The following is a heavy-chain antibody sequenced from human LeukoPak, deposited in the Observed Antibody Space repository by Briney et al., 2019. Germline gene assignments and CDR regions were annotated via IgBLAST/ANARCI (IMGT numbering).Heavy chain of an antibody. V-gene: IGHV3-30*18. CDR1: GFTFSSYG. D-gene: IGHD6-19*01. J-gene: IGHJ4*02. CDR2: IAYDGSHK. CDR3: AKSGSGSSGWYYFDY. Sequence: PGGSLRLSCAASGFTFSSYGMKWVRQAPGKGLEWVAVIAYDGSHKYYADSVKGRYTISRDNSKDTLYLQMDGLRAEDTAVYYCAKSGSGSSGWYYFDYWGQGTLVTVSS.